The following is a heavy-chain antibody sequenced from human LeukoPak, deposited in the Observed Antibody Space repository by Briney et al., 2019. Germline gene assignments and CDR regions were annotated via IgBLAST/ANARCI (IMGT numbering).Heavy chain of an antibody. J-gene: IGHJ5*02. V-gene: IGHV1-2*06. CDR3: AREEIRGGENNWFDP. CDR1: GYTFTGYY. Sequence: ASVKVSCKASGYTFTGYYMHWVRQAPGQGLEWMGRINPNSGGTNYAQKFQGRVTMTRDTSISTAYMELGRLRSDDTAVYYCAREEIRGGENNWFDPWGQGTLVTVSS. CDR2: INPNSGGT. D-gene: IGHD2-21*01.